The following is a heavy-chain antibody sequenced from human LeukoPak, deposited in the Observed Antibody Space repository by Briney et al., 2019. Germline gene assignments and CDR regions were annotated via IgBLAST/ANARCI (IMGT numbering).Heavy chain of an antibody. CDR2: IYYSGST. J-gene: IGHJ3*02. Sequence: SETLSLTCTVSGGSISSSVYYWGWIRQPPGKGLEWIGSIYYSGSTLYNPSLTSRVTISVDTSKNQFSLRLNSVTAADTAVYYCARQLVAYSYAFDIWGQGTKVTVSS. V-gene: IGHV4-39*01. D-gene: IGHD2-15*01. CDR1: GGSISSSVYY. CDR3: ARQLVAYSYAFDI.